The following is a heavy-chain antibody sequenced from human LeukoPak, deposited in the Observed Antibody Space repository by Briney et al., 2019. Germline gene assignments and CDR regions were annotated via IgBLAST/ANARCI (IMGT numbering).Heavy chain of an antibody. CDR1: GYIFTRYW. D-gene: IGHD1-1*01. V-gene: IGHV5-51*01. Sequence: GESLKISCKGSGYIFTRYWIGWVRQMPGKGLEGMGLIYPGDSDTRYSPSFQCQVTISVDKSISTAYLQWGSLKASDTAIYYCATKVRYDNWFDPWGQGTLVTVSS. J-gene: IGHJ5*01. CDR2: IYPGDSDT. CDR3: ATKVRYDNWFDP.